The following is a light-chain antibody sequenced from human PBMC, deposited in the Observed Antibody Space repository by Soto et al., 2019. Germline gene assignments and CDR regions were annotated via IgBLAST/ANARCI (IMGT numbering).Light chain of an antibody. CDR1: QSISDY. CDR3: QQSYNSPYT. Sequence: DIQMTQSPSSLSASVRDRVTSTCRASQSISDYLNWYQQKPGKAPRLLIYAASSLHSGVPSRFSGSGSGTDFTLTISSLQPEDFATYYCQQSYNSPYTFGQGTKVDIK. J-gene: IGKJ2*01. CDR2: AAS. V-gene: IGKV1-39*01.